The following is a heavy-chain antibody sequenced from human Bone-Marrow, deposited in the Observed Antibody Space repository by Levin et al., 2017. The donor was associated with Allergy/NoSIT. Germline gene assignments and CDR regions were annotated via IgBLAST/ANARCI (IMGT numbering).Heavy chain of an antibody. D-gene: IGHD3-10*01. CDR2: ISHDGSKE. J-gene: IGHJ6*02. V-gene: IGHV3-30-3*01. CDR1: GFTFSNYP. Sequence: GGSLRLSCAASGFTFSNYPIHWVRQAPGKGLEWVTLISHDGSKEYYAESVKGRFTISRDNFKNTLYLQMTTLTTEDTAVYYCARGVGHGSAYADVWGQGTMVIVTS. CDR3: ARGVGHGSAYADV.